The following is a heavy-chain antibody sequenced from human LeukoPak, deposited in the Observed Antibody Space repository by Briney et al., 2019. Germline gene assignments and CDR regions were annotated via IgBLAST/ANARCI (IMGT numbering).Heavy chain of an antibody. Sequence: PGGTLRLSCAASGFTFSSYWMHWVRQAPGKGLVWVSRINSDGSSTSYADSVKGRFTISRDNAKNTLYLQMNSLRAEDTAVYYCATGMTTVTTFYFDYWGQGTLVTVSS. CDR3: ATGMTTVTTFYFDY. J-gene: IGHJ4*02. D-gene: IGHD4-17*01. CDR2: INSDGSST. V-gene: IGHV3-74*01. CDR1: GFTFSSYW.